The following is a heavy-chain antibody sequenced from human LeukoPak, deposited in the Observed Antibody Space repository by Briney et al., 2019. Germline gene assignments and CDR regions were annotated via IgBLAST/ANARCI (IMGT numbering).Heavy chain of an antibody. CDR1: GFPFSSYS. J-gene: IGHJ4*02. Sequence: GGSLRLSCAASGFPFSSYSMTWVRQAPGKGLEWVSAISGSGGSTYYADSVKGRFTISRDNSKNTLYLQMNSLRAEDTAVYYCAKEMGAVAGTGADYWGQGTLVTVSS. V-gene: IGHV3-23*01. CDR2: ISGSGGST. CDR3: AKEMGAVAGTGADY. D-gene: IGHD6-19*01.